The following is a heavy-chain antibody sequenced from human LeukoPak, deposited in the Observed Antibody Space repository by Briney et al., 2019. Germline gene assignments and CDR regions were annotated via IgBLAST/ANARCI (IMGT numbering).Heavy chain of an antibody. J-gene: IGHJ4*02. D-gene: IGHD3-22*01. V-gene: IGHV4-34*01. CDR3: ARGALNYYDSSGYPANYYFDY. Sequence: SETLSLTCAVYGGSFSGYYWSWIRQPPGKGLEWIGEINHSGSTNYNPSLKSRVTISVDTSENQFSLKLSSVTAADTAVYYCARGALNYYDSSGYPANYYFDYWGQGTLVTVSS. CDR1: GGSFSGYY. CDR2: INHSGST.